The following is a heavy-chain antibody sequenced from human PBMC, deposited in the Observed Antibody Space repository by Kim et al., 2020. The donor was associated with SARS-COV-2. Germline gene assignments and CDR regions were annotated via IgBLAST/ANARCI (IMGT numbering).Heavy chain of an antibody. V-gene: IGHV3-74*01. D-gene: IGHD7-27*01. J-gene: IGHJ6*02. CDR1: GFTLSSYW. Sequence: GGSLRLSCVASGFTLSSYWMHWVRQAPGKGLVWVSLIKNDGGTTIYADSVKGRFTISRDNAKNTMYLQMNSLSADDTAVYYCARDGVALGADMDVWGQGTTVTVSS. CDR3: ARDGVALGADMDV. CDR2: IKNDGGTT.